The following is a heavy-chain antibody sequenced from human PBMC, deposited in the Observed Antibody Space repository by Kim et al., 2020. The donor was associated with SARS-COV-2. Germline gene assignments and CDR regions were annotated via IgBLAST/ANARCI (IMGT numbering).Heavy chain of an antibody. CDR1: GFTFSNYA. J-gene: IGHJ4*02. CDR2: VGTNGRNT. D-gene: IGHD3-10*01. V-gene: IGHV3-23*01. Sequence: GGSLRLSCAASGFTFSNYAMNWVRQAPGKGLEWVSSVGTNGRNTYYADSVKGRFTISRDNSKNTLDLQMNSLRAEDTAVYYCAKGGGCCDLGSRYFDYWGQGTLVTVSS. CDR3: AKGGGCCDLGSRYFDY.